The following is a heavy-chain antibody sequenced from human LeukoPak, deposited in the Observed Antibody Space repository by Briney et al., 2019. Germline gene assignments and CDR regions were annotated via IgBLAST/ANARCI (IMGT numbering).Heavy chain of an antibody. D-gene: IGHD2-15*01. J-gene: IGHJ4*02. CDR3: ARTPPEYCSGGSCYSGHY. CDR2: ISYDGSNE. Sequence: GGSLRLSCAASGFTFSSYGMHWVRQAPGKGLEWVAVISYDGSNEYYADSVKGRFTISRDNSKNTLYLQMNSLRAEDTAVYYCARTPPEYCSGGSCYSGHYWGQGTLVTVSS. CDR1: GFTFSSYG. V-gene: IGHV3-30*03.